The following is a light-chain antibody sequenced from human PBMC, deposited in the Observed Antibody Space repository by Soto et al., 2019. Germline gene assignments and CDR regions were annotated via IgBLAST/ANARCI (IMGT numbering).Light chain of an antibody. CDR3: QQYQSFSLT. V-gene: IGKV1-5*03. J-gene: IGKJ4*01. CDR2: KTS. CDR1: QSISSW. Sequence: DIQMTQSPSTLSASVGDRVTITCRASQSISSWLAWYQQKPGKAPKLLIYKTSNLQSGVPSRFSGSGSGSEFSLTISSLQPDEFATYDCQQYQSFSLTFGGGTRVEVK.